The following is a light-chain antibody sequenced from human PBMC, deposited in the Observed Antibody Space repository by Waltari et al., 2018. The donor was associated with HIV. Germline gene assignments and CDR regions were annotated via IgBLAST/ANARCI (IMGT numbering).Light chain of an antibody. V-gene: IGKV2-28*01. Sequence: DIVMTQSPLSLPVTPGEAASISCRSSQSLLHRNGYNSLDWYLQKPGQSPQLLIYLGSNRASGVPDRFSGSGSGTDFTLKTSRVEAEDVGVYYCMQALQTPLTFGQGTKVEIK. CDR2: LGS. CDR1: QSLLHRNGYNS. J-gene: IGKJ1*01. CDR3: MQALQTPLT.